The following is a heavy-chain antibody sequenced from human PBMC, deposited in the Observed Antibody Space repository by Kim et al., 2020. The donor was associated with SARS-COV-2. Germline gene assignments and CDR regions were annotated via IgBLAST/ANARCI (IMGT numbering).Heavy chain of an antibody. CDR2: ISYDGSNK. V-gene: IGHV3-30*18. CDR3: AKDAGATGGFDF. D-gene: IGHD1-26*01. CDR1: GFTFSSYG. J-gene: IGHJ4*02. Sequence: GGSLRLSCAASGFTFSSYGMHWVRQAPGKGLEWVAVISYDGSNKYYADSVKGRFTISRDNSKNTLYMQMNSLRAEDTAVYYCAKDAGATGGFDFWGQGT.